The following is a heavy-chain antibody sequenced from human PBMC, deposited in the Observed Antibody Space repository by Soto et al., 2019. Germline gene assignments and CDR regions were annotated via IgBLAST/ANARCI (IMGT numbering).Heavy chain of an antibody. Sequence: SETLSLTCTVSGGSISDYYWSWIRQPPGKGLEWIGYIHYSGSTNYNPSLKSRVTISVNTSKNQFSLKLRSVTAADTAVYYCARGGIAARKGRWFDPWGQGTLVTVSS. CDR3: ARGGIAARKGRWFDP. D-gene: IGHD6-6*01. J-gene: IGHJ5*02. CDR2: IHYSGST. V-gene: IGHV4-59*01. CDR1: GGSISDYY.